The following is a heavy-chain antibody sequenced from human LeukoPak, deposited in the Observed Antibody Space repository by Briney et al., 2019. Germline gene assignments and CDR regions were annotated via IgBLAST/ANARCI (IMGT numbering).Heavy chain of an antibody. D-gene: IGHD5-12*01. CDR1: GYTFTGYY. J-gene: IGHJ4*02. CDR3: ARANLGYSGYDSTDY. CDR2: INPNSGGT. V-gene: IGHV1-2*02. Sequence: GASVKVSCKASGYTFTGYYMHWVRQAPGQGLEGRGWINPNSGGTNYAQKFQGRVTMTRDTSISTAYMELSRLRSDDTAVYYCARANLGYSGYDSTDYWGQGTLVTVSS.